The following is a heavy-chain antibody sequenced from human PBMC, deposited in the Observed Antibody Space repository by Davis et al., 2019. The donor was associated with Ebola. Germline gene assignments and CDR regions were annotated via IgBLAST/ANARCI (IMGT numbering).Heavy chain of an antibody. CDR1: GGSISNYY. CDR3: ARHPALYY. V-gene: IGHV4-39*01. Sequence: MPSETLSLTCSVSGGSISNYYWSWIRQAPGKGLEWIGSISYSGNTYYNPSLKSRVTLSVDKSKNQFSLKVSSVTDADTAVYFCARHPALYYWGQGTLVTVSS. J-gene: IGHJ4*02. CDR2: ISYSGNT. D-gene: IGHD2-15*01.